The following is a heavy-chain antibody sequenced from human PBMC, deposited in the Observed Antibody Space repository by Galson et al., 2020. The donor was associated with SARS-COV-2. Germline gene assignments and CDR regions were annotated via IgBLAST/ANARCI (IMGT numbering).Heavy chain of an antibody. J-gene: IGHJ4*02. V-gene: IGHV3-30*04. D-gene: IGHD6-19*01. CDR3: ARDSPIIAVAGLFDY. CDR2: ISYDGSNK. Sequence: GGSLRLSCAASGFTFSSYAMHWVRQAPGKGLEWVAVISYDGSNKYYADPVKGQFTISRDNSKNTLYLQMNSLRAEDTAVYYCARDSPIIAVAGLFDYWGQGTLVTVSS. CDR1: GFTFSSYA.